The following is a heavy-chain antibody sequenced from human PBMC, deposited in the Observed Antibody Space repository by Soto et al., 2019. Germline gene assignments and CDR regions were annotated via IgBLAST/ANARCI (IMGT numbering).Heavy chain of an antibody. J-gene: IGHJ3*02. D-gene: IGHD2-15*01. Sequence: GASVKVSCKDSGYTLTGYYMHWVRQAPGQGLEWMGWINPNSGGTNYAQKFQGWVTMTRDTSISTAYMELSRLRSDDTAVYYCATHSGYCSGGSCYTSGPHAFDIWGQGTMVTVSS. CDR3: ATHSGYCSGGSCYTSGPHAFDI. V-gene: IGHV1-2*04. CDR2: INPNSGGT. CDR1: GYTLTGYY.